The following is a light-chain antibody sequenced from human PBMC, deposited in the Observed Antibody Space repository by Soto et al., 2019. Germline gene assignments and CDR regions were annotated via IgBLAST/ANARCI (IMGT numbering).Light chain of an antibody. V-gene: IGKV1-5*03. CDR1: QSISDL. CDR2: TAS. CDR3: QQFHRYPWT. Sequence: DIQMTQSPSTLSASVGDRVTITCRASQSISDLLAWYQQKPGKAPKLLIYTASNLASGVPFRFSGSGSGTEFALIISRLQPDYFATYYCQQFHRYPWTFGQGTKVEIK. J-gene: IGKJ1*01.